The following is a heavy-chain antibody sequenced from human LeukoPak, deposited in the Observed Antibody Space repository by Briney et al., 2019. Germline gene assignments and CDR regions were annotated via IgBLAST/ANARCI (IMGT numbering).Heavy chain of an antibody. V-gene: IGHV3-23*01. J-gene: IGHJ4*02. CDR3: AKGGYYDTSGYPGFGY. CDR1: GFTFSSHG. CDR2: ISGSGDRT. D-gene: IGHD3-22*01. Sequence: PGGSLRLSCAASGFTFSSHGMQWVRQAPGEELEWISAISGSGDRTYYTDSVKGRFTISRDNFKNTLYLQMNSLRAEDTAVYYCAKGGYYDTSGYPGFGYWGQGTLVTVSS.